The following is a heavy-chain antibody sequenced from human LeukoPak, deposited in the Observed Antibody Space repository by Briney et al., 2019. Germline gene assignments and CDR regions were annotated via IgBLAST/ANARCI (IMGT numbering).Heavy chain of an antibody. V-gene: IGHV5-51*01. CDR2: IYPSDSKT. CDR1: GYTFTTYW. CDR3: ARQYSSSSGPDY. Sequence: GESLQISCKGSGYTFTTYWIAWVRQMPGKGLEWMGIIYPSDSKTIYSPSFEGHVTISPDKSINTAYLQWSSLKASDTAMYYCARQYSSSSGPDYWGPGTLVTISS. J-gene: IGHJ4*02. D-gene: IGHD6-6*01.